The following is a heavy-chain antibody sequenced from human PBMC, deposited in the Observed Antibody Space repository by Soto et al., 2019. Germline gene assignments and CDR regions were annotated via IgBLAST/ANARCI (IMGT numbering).Heavy chain of an antibody. Sequence: LSLTCTVSGGSISSSSYYWGWIRQPPGKGLEWIGSIYYSGSTYYNPSLKSRVTISVDTSKNQFSLKLSSVTAADTAVYYCARRTRSRYYYYYGMDVWGQGTTVTVSS. D-gene: IGHD3-3*01. CDR2: IYYSGST. V-gene: IGHV4-39*01. CDR3: ARRTRSRYYYYYGMDV. J-gene: IGHJ6*02. CDR1: GGSISSSSYY.